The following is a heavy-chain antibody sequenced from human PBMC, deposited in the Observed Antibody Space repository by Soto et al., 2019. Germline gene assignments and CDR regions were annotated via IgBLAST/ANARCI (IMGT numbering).Heavy chain of an antibody. J-gene: IGHJ6*03. CDR3: ARHFVRGLGYFYMDV. CDR1: DGSISSSTYY. Sequence: QLQLQESGPGLVKPSETLSLTCTVSDGSISSSTYYWGWIRQPPGKGLEWIGSVYYSGSTYYKSSLKSRVSISVDKSKNQFSLNLCSVTAADTAVYYCARHFVRGLGYFYMDVWGKGTTVTVSS. V-gene: IGHV4-39*01. CDR2: VYYSGST. D-gene: IGHD6-6*01.